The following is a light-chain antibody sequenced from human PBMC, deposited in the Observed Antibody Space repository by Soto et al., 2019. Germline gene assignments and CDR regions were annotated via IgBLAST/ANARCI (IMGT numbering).Light chain of an antibody. CDR2: DAF. V-gene: IGKV3-11*01. Sequence: EIVLTQSPATLSLSPGERATLSCRASQSVSSYLAWYQQKPGQAPRLLIYDAFNAATGIPARFSGSGSGTDFTLTISSLEPEDFAVYYCQQRSSWPLTFGGGTKVEIK. CDR3: QQRSSWPLT. J-gene: IGKJ4*01. CDR1: QSVSSY.